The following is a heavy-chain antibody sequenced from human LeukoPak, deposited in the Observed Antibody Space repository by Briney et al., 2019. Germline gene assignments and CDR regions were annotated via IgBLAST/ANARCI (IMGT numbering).Heavy chain of an antibody. Sequence: GGSLRLSCPASGFTVITNDMTWVRQAPGKGLEWVSVLYGDGNTKYADSVQGRFTISRDDSKNTLYLEMNSLSPDDTAVYYCARGVEPLAANTLAYWGQGTLVTVSS. J-gene: IGHJ4*02. D-gene: IGHD1-14*01. V-gene: IGHV3-53*01. CDR3: ARGVEPLAANTLAY. CDR2: LYGDGNT. CDR1: GFTVITND.